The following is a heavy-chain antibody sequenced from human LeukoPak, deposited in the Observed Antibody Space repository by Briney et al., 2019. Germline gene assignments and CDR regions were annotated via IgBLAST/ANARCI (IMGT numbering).Heavy chain of an antibody. Sequence: PSETLSLTCAVYGGSFSGYYWSWIRQPAGKGLEWIGRIYTSGSTNCNPSLKSRVTMSVDTSKNQFSLKLSSVTAADTAVYYCARDGGATVTTFDYWGQGTLVTVSS. V-gene: IGHV4-4*07. J-gene: IGHJ4*02. CDR2: IYTSGST. CDR1: GGSFSGYY. D-gene: IGHD4-11*01. CDR3: ARDGGATVTTFDY.